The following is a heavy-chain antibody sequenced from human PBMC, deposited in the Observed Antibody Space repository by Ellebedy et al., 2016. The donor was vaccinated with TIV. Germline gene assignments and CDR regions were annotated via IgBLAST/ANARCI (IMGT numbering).Heavy chain of an antibody. D-gene: IGHD3-22*01. CDR3: ARGRRYYESSGYYLDY. Sequence: GESLKISXAASGFTFSSYAMHWVRQAPGKGLEWVAVISYDGSNKYYADSVKGRFTISRDNSKNTLYLQMNSLRAEDTAVYYCARGRRYYESSGYYLDYWGQGTLATVSS. CDR1: GFTFSSYA. J-gene: IGHJ4*02. CDR2: ISYDGSNK. V-gene: IGHV3-30-3*01.